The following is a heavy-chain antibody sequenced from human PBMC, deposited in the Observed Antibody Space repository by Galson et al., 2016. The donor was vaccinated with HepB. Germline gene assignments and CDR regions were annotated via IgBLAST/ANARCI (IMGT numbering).Heavy chain of an antibody. J-gene: IGHJ6*03. Sequence: ETLSLTCAVYGGSFSGYYGSWIRQPPGKGLEWIGEINHSGSTNYNPSLKSRVTISVDTSKNQFSLKLSSVTAADTAVYYCARGDNPDYGDYASAYYYMDVWGKGTTVTVSS. CDR2: INHSGST. CDR3: ARGDNPDYGDYASAYYYMDV. D-gene: IGHD4-17*01. CDR1: GGSFSGYY. V-gene: IGHV4-34*01.